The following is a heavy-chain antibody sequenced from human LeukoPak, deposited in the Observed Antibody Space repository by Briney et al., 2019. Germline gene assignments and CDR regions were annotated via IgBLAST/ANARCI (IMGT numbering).Heavy chain of an antibody. V-gene: IGHV1-8*01. CDR1: GYTFTSYD. D-gene: IGHD3-10*01. CDR2: MNPNSGNT. Sequence: ASVKVSCKASGYTFTSYDINWVRQATGQGLEWMGWMNPNSGNTGYAQKFQGRVTMTRNTSISTAYMELSSLRAEDTAVYYCAYGSGSELGAYGMDVWGQGTTVTVSS. J-gene: IGHJ6*02. CDR3: AYGSGSELGAYGMDV.